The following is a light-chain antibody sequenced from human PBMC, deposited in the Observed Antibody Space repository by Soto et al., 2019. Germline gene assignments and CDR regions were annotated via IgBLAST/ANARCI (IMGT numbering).Light chain of an antibody. Sequence: ELVLTQSPATLSSFPGDRVTLSCRASQAVNTRLAWYQHKPGQAPRLLIYLASNRAAGVPARFSGSGSGTDFTLTISDVEPEDFAVYYCHQRQSWPRTCGQGTKVDSK. CDR2: LAS. J-gene: IGKJ1*01. CDR1: QAVNTR. V-gene: IGKV3-11*01. CDR3: HQRQSWPRT.